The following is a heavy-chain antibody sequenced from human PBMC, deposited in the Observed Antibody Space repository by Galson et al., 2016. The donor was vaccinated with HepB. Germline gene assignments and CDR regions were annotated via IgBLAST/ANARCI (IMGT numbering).Heavy chain of an antibody. Sequence: LRLSCAASGFTFNNYGMTWVRQAPGKGLEVVSSISRSGDSTDYADSVKGRFTISRDNSKNTLSLQMNSLRVEDTAVYYCVQGSTAPAVGGKGTTVMVSS. CDR1: GFTFNNYG. CDR3: VQGSTAPAV. V-gene: IGHV3-23*01. J-gene: IGHJ6*04. D-gene: IGHD1-26*01. CDR2: ISRSGDST.